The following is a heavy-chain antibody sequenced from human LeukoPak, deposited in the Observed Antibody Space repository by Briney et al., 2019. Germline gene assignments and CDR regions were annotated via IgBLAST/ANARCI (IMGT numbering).Heavy chain of an antibody. V-gene: IGHV4-59*01. D-gene: IGHD4-17*01. CDR3: AAHLGGDYVFDY. J-gene: IGHJ4*02. CDR2: IYYSGST. CDR1: GGSLSSYY. Sequence: SETLSLTCTVSGGSLSSYYWSWIRQPPGKGLEWIGYIYYSGSTNYNPSLKSRVTISVDTSKNQFSLKLSSVTAADAAVYYCAAHLGGDYVFDYWGQGTLVTVSS.